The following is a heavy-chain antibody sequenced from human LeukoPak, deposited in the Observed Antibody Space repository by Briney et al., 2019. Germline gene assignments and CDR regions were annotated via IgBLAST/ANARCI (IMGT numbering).Heavy chain of an antibody. D-gene: IGHD3-22*01. CDR1: GFTFSSYA. J-gene: IGHJ4*02. Sequence: GGSLRLSCAASGFTFSSYALISVRQAPGKGLECLSAISGSGGTTNYADSVKGRFTISRDNSKNTLYLQMNSLRAEDTAVYYCARLRGSGYYLDYWGQGTLVTVSS. CDR2: ISGSGGTT. CDR3: ARLRGSGYYLDY. V-gene: IGHV3-23*01.